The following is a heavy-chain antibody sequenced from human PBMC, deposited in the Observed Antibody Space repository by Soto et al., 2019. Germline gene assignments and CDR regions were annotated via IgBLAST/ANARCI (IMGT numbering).Heavy chain of an antibody. CDR3: AKGYCSSTSCPGEFDP. CDR1: GIIFSSFA. CDR2: ISGSGGST. V-gene: IGHV3-23*01. J-gene: IGHJ5*02. Sequence: SLRLSCTASGIIFSSFAMSWVRQAPGKGLEWVSAISGSGGSTYYADSVKGRFTISRDNSKNTLYLQMNSLRAEDTAVYYCAKGYCSSTSCPGEFDPWGQGTLVTVSA. D-gene: IGHD2-2*01.